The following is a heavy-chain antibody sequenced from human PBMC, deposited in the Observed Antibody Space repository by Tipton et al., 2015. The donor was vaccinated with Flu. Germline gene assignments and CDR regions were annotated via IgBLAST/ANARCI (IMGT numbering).Heavy chain of an antibody. Sequence: TLSLTCAVHGGSFSGYYWTWIRQAPGKGPEWIGEVNDSGSTNYNPSLKSRVTISGDTSKNQFSLKLSSVTAADTAVYYCATHCVGVCSHAFDIWGQGTMVTVSS. CDR2: VNDSGST. D-gene: IGHD2-21*02. CDR1: GGSFSGYY. V-gene: IGHV4-34*01. J-gene: IGHJ3*02. CDR3: ATHCVGVCSHAFDI.